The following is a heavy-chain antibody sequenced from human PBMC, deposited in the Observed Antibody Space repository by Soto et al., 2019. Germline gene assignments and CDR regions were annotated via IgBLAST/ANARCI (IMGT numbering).Heavy chain of an antibody. CDR3: ARDLGYCRSGTCYREWFDP. Sequence: QVQQVQSGAEVKKPGASVKVSYKASGYTFTTHGISWVRQAPGQGLEWMGWVSGDNGHTNYAQSPQGRVTMTTDTSTKTAYMELRSLRSDDTAVYYCARDLGYCRSGTCYREWFDPWGQGTLVTVSS. D-gene: IGHD2-15*01. V-gene: IGHV1-18*01. J-gene: IGHJ5*02. CDR1: GYTFTTHG. CDR2: VSGDNGHT.